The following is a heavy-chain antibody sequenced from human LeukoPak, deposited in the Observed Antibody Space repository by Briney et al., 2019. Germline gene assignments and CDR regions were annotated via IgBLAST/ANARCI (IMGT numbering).Heavy chain of an antibody. CDR3: ARELGRSDRYDFWSGWYYYYMDV. D-gene: IGHD3-3*01. V-gene: IGHV4-39*07. CDR2: IYYSGST. J-gene: IGHJ6*03. CDR1: GGSISSSSYY. Sequence: PSETLSLTCTVSGGSISSSSYYWGWIRQPPGKGLEWIGSIYYSGSTYYNPSLKSRVTMSVDTSKNQFSLKLSSVTAADTAVYYCARELGRSDRYDFWSGWYYYYMDVWGKGTTVTVSS.